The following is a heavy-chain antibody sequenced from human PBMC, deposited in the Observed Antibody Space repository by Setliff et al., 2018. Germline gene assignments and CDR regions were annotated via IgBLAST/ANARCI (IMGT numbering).Heavy chain of an antibody. D-gene: IGHD2-15*01. J-gene: IGHJ4*02. CDR2: IHYSGST. CDR3: ARTRYGLGGRPY. V-gene: IGHV4-59*01. Sequence: SETLSLTCTVSGGSISSDIWSWIRQPPGKGLEWLGYIHYSGSTNYNPSLKSRVTISLDTPKNQFSLRLSSVTAADTAVYYCARTRYGLGGRPYWGQGTLVTVSS. CDR1: GGSISSDI.